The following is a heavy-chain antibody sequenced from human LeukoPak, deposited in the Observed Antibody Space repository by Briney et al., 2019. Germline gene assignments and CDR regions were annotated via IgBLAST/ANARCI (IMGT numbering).Heavy chain of an antibody. J-gene: IGHJ4*02. D-gene: IGHD6-19*01. Sequence: PGGSLRLSCAASGFTFSSDGMNWVRQAPGKGLEWVSYISTTSSTIYYADSVKGRFTMSRDTAKSSLYLQMDRVREEAAGEYCCARGQEKWLDHFDYWGQGSLVTVSS. CDR2: ISTTSSTI. CDR1: GFTFSSDG. V-gene: IGHV3-48*02. CDR3: ARGQEKWLDHFDY.